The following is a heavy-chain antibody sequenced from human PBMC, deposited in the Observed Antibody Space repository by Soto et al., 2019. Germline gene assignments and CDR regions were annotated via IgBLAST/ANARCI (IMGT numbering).Heavy chain of an antibody. D-gene: IGHD3-10*01. J-gene: IGHJ4*02. CDR2: IHHSGDD. Sequence: SETLSLTCGVSGGSVTSDSWWSWVRQPPGKGLEWIGEIHHSGDDNYDPSLKSRVTLSLDKSKNQFSLELTSVTAADTAVYFCARVEFGTFGAYWGQGTPVTVSS. V-gene: IGHV4-4*02. CDR1: GGSVTSDSW. CDR3: ARVEFGTFGAY.